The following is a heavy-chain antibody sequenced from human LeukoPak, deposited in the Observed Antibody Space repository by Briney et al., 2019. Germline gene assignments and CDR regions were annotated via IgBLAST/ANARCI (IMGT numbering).Heavy chain of an antibody. CDR1: GFTFSTYW. Sequence: LAGGPLRLSCAASGFTFSTYWMHWVRQAPGKGLVWVSRIKSDGSTNYADSVKGRFTISRDNAKNTLSLQMNSLRPEDTGVYYCARAPSEIGGYYPEYFRHWGQGTLVTVSS. V-gene: IGHV3-74*01. CDR2: IKSDGST. D-gene: IGHD3-3*01. J-gene: IGHJ1*01. CDR3: ARAPSEIGGYYPEYFRH.